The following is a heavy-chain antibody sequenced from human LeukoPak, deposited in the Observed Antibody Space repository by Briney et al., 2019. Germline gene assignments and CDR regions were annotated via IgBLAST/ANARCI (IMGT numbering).Heavy chain of an antibody. CDR1: GFTFRSYG. D-gene: IGHD4-17*01. J-gene: IGHJ5*02. Sequence: GGSLRLSCADSGFTFRSYGMHWVRQAPGKGLEWVAVISFDGSNKYYADSVKGRFTISRDNSKNTLYLQMNSLRAEDTAVYYCARDKAVTTMGGWFDPWGQGTLVTVSS. CDR2: ISFDGSNK. V-gene: IGHV3-30*03. CDR3: ARDKAVTTMGGWFDP.